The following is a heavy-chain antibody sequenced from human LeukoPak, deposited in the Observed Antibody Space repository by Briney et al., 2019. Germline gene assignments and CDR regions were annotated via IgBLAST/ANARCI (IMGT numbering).Heavy chain of an antibody. CDR3: ARDRGTSWSFDYGGNRGLDY. D-gene: IGHD4-23*01. Sequence: SETLSLTCTVSGGSISSYYWSWIRQPPGKGLEWIGSIYYSGNTYYNPSLKSRVTISVDTSKNQFSLKLNSVTAADTAVYYCARDRGTSWSFDYGGNRGLDYWGQGTLVTVSS. CDR2: IYYSGNT. CDR1: GGSISSYY. J-gene: IGHJ4*02. V-gene: IGHV4-39*07.